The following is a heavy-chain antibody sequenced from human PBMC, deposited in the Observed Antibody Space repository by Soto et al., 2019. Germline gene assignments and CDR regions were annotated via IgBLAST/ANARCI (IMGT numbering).Heavy chain of an antibody. J-gene: IGHJ6*03. D-gene: IGHD3-3*01. Sequence: QVQLVQSGAEVKKPGASVKVSCKASGYTFTSYDINWVRQATGQGLEWMGWMNPNSGNTGYAQKFQGRVTMTRNTSISTAYIELSSLRSEDTAVYYCARAYYDFWSGYYKAYYYYYMDVWGKGTTVTVSS. CDR1: GYTFTSYD. V-gene: IGHV1-8*01. CDR2: MNPNSGNT. CDR3: ARAYYDFWSGYYKAYYYYYMDV.